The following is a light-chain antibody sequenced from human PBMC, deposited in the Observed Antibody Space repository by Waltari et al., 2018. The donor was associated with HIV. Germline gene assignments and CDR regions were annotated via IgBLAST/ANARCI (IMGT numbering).Light chain of an antibody. CDR2: GAS. V-gene: IGKV3-20*01. CDR1: QSIAGNS. J-gene: IGKJ2*01. CDR3: QQYGSSVYT. Sequence: EVVLTQSPGPLSVSPGQSVTLSCRASQSIAGNSLAWYQQKPGQAPRLLIYGASSRATGIPDRFRGSGSRTDFTLTITRLEPEDLATYYCQQYGSSVYTFGQGTKLDI.